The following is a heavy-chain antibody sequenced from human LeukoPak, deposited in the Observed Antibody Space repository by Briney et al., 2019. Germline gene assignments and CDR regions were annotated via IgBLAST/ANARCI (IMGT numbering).Heavy chain of an antibody. CDR1: GGSISSSSYY. CDR2: IYYSGST. D-gene: IGHD2-2*01. V-gene: IGHV4-39*01. CDR3: ARQDIVVVPAAIGFDY. Sequence: PSETLSLTCTVSGGSISSSSYYWGWIRQPPGKGLEWIGSIYYSGSTYYNPSLKSRVTISVDTSKNQFPLKLSSVTAADTAVYYCARQDIVVVPAAIGFDYWGQGTLVTVSS. J-gene: IGHJ4*02.